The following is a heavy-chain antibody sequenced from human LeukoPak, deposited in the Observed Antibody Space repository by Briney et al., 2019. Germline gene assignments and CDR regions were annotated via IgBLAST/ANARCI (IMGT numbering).Heavy chain of an antibody. J-gene: IGHJ4*02. V-gene: IGHV4-38-2*02. Sequence: SETLSLTCTVSGYSISSGYYWGWIRQPPGKGLEGIGSIYHSGSTYYNPSLKSRVTISVDTSKNQFSLKLSSVTAADTAVYYCARAHTPYYDSSGYYIYYFDYWGQGTLVTVSS. CDR3: ARAHTPYYDSSGYYIYYFDY. CDR2: IYHSGST. CDR1: GYSISSGYY. D-gene: IGHD3-22*01.